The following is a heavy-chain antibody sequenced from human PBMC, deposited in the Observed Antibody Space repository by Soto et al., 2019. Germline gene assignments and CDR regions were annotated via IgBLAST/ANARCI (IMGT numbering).Heavy chain of an antibody. CDR3: AKDPLSSIAFNWFDP. CDR2: ISGSGGST. V-gene: IGHV3-23*01. Sequence: PGGSLRLSCAASGFTFSSYAMSWVRQAPGKGLEWVSAISGSGGSTYYADSVKGRFTISRDNSKNTLYLQMNSLRAEDTAVYYCAKDPLSSIAFNWFDPWGQGTLVTVSS. D-gene: IGHD6-6*01. CDR1: GFTFSSYA. J-gene: IGHJ5*02.